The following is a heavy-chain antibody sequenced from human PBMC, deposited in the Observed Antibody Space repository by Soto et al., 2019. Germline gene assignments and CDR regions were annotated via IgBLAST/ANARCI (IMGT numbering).Heavy chain of an antibody. Sequence: KQSQTLSLTCAISGDTVSSNSAAWNWIRQSPSRGLEWLGKTYYRSKWYNDYAVSVKSRITINQDTSKNQFSLQLNSVTPEDTAVYYCARGDSSSFWFDPWGQGTLVTVSS. J-gene: IGHJ5*02. CDR3: ARGDSSSFWFDP. CDR1: GDTVSSNSAA. V-gene: IGHV6-1*01. D-gene: IGHD6-6*01. CDR2: TYYRSKWYN.